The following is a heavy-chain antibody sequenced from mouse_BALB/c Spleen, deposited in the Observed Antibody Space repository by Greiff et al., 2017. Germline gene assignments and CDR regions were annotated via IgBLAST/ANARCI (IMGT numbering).Heavy chain of an antibody. CDR2: IYPGGGYT. J-gene: IGHJ2*01. D-gene: IGHD2-10*02. Sequence: VQLQQSGAELVRPGTSVKISCKASGYTFTNYWLGWVKQRPGHGLEWIGDIYPGGGYTNYNEKFKGKATLTADTSSSTAYMQLSSLTSEDSAVYFCARGSYGNYLDYWGQGTTLTVSS. CDR3: ARGSYGNYLDY. CDR1: GYTFTNYW. V-gene: IGHV1-63*02.